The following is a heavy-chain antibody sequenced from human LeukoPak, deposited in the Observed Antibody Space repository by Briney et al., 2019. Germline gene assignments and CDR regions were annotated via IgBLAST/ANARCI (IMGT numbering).Heavy chain of an antibody. CDR2: INHNAAI. D-gene: IGHD5-12*01. CDR3: ASLHVDIVATIPYFDY. J-gene: IGHJ4*02. CDR1: GGSFSGYY. V-gene: IGHV4-34*01. Sequence: SETLPLTCVVYGGSFSGYYWTWIRQSPGKGLEWIAEINHNAAINYNPSLKSRVTISVDTSKNQFSLKLSSVTAADTAVYYCASLHVDIVATIPYFDYWGQGTLVTVSS.